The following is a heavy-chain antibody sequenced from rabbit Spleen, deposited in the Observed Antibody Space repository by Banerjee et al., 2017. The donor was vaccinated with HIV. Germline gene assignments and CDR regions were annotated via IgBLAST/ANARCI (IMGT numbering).Heavy chain of an antibody. CDR3: ARDTSSSFSSYGMDL. J-gene: IGHJ6*01. CDR2: IYAGSSGFT. CDR1: GVSFSGNSY. V-gene: IGHV1S40*01. Sequence: QSLEESGGDLVKPGASLTLTCIASGVSFSGNSYICWVRQAPGKGLEWIACIYAGSSGFTYFASWAKGRFTISKTSSTTVTLQMTSLTAADTATYFCARDTSSSFSSYGMDLWGPGTLVTVS. D-gene: IGHD1-1*01.